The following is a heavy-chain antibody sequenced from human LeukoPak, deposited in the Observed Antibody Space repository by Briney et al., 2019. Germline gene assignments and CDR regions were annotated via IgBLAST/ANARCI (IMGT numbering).Heavy chain of an antibody. CDR1: RYTFTSYY. CDR2: INPSGGST. V-gene: IGHV1-46*01. D-gene: IGHD3-10*01. Sequence: ASVKVSCKASRYTFTSYYMHWVRQAPGQGLEWMGIINPSGGSTSYAQKFQGRVTMTRDTSTSTVYMELSSLRSEDTAVYYCAREGRITMVRGVPDAFDIWGQGTMVTVSS. J-gene: IGHJ3*02. CDR3: AREGRITMVRGVPDAFDI.